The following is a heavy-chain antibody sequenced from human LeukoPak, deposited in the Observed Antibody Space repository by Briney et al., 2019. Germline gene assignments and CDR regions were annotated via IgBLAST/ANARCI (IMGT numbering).Heavy chain of an antibody. CDR3: VRGSTLRHYQY. CDR1: GGSISSYY. Sequence: SETLSLTCTVSGGSISSYYWGWIRRPPGKGLEWIGSIYYSGSTYYNPSLKSRVTVSVDTSKNQFFLILSSVTAADTAVYYCVRGSTLRHYQYWGQGTLVTVSS. CDR2: IYYSGST. D-gene: IGHD3-16*01. J-gene: IGHJ4*02. V-gene: IGHV4-39*01.